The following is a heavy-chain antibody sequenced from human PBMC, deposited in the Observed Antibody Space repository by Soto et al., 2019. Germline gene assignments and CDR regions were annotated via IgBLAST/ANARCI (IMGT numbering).Heavy chain of an antibody. Sequence: QLQLQESGSGLVKPSQTLSLTCAVSGGSISSGGYSWSWIRQPPGKGLEWIGYSYHSGSTYYNPSRKRRVAISVDRPKNQFSLKLSSVTAADTAVYYCARGQVVAAQHWGQGTLVTVSS. V-gene: IGHV4-30-2*01. J-gene: IGHJ4*02. CDR3: ARGQVVAAQH. D-gene: IGHD2-15*01. CDR1: GGSISSGGYS. CDR2: SYHSGST.